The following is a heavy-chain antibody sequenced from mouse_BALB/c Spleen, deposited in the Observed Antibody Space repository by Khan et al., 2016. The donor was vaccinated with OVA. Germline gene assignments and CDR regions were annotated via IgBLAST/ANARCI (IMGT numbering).Heavy chain of an antibody. CDR3: TKFHGGD. CDR1: GYTFTDYV. Sequence: QIQLVQSGPELKKPGETVKISCKASGYTFTDYVMNWVKQSPGKGLKWMGWINTYTGKPTYADDFKGRFAFSLESSASTAYLQINSLKKEDTATDFCTKFHGGDWGKGTTLTVSS. J-gene: IGHJ2*01. CDR2: INTYTGKP. V-gene: IGHV9-3-1*01.